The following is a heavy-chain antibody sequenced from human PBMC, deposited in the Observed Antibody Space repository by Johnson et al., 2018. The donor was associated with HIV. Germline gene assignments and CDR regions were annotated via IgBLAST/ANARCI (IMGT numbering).Heavy chain of an antibody. J-gene: IGHJ3*02. CDR3: AREARMRDAFDI. CDR2: ISWNSGSI. D-gene: IGHD1-14*01. Sequence: VQLVESGGGLVQPGRSLRLSCAASGFTFDDYAMHWVRQAPGKGLEWVSGISWNSGSIAYADSAKGRFTISRDNAKNSLYLQMNSLRAGDTAVYYCAREARMRDAFDIWGQGTMVTVSS. CDR1: GFTFDDYA. V-gene: IGHV3-9*01.